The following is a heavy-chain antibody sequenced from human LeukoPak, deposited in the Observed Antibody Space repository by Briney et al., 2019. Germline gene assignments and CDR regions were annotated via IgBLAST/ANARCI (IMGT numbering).Heavy chain of an antibody. V-gene: IGHV3-53*01. CDR3: ARGETSSYDY. CDR1: GFTVSINY. D-gene: IGHD2-2*01. CDR2: IYSGGNT. Sequence: GGSLRLSCAASGFTVSINYMSWVRQAPGKGLEWVSVIYSGGNTYYADSVKGRFTISRDKSKNTVYLQMNSLRAEDTAVYYCARGETSSYDYWGQGTLVTVSS. J-gene: IGHJ4*02.